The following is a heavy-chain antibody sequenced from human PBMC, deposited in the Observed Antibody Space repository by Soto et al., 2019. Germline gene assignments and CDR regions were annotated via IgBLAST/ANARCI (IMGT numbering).Heavy chain of an antibody. CDR3: ARRPHCSGGICYYGLDN. V-gene: IGHV1-8*01. CDR2: MNPDSGHA. D-gene: IGHD2-15*01. J-gene: IGHJ4*02. CDR1: GYTFPNSD. Sequence: QVQLVQSGAEVQKPGASVKVSCKASGYTFPNSDINWVRPAPGQGLEWMGWMNPDSGHAAYAQKFQGRVTLTTSTSTSTVYMGMRSLGSEDTAVYYCARRPHCSGGICYYGLDNWGQGTLVTVSS.